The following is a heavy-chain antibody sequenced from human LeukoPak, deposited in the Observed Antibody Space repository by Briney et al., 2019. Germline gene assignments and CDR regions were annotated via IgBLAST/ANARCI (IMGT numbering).Heavy chain of an antibody. D-gene: IGHD4-17*01. Sequence: ASVKVSCKASGGTFSSYAISWVRQAPGQGLEWMGGVIPIFGTANYAQKFQGRVTITADESTSTAYMELSSLRSEDTAVYYCARGVDGDSSFDYWGQGTLVTVSS. V-gene: IGHV1-69*13. J-gene: IGHJ4*02. CDR2: VIPIFGTA. CDR1: GGTFSSYA. CDR3: ARGVDGDSSFDY.